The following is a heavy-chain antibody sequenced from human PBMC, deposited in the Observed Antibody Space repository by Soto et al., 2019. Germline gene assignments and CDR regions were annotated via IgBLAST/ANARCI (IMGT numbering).Heavy chain of an antibody. CDR1: GFTFSNAW. Sequence: EVQLVESGGGLVKPGGSLRLSCAASGFTFSNAWMNWVRQAPGKGLEWVGRIKSKTDGGTTDYAAPVKGRITISRDDSKHTLYLQMNSLKTEYTAVYYCTTPPTYYYVSSGYSRDYWGQGTLVTVSS. CDR2: IKSKTDGGTT. J-gene: IGHJ4*02. D-gene: IGHD3-22*01. CDR3: TTPPTYYYVSSGYSRDY. V-gene: IGHV3-15*07.